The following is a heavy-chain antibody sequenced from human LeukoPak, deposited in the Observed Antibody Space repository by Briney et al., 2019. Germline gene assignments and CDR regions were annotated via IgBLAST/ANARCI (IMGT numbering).Heavy chain of an antibody. V-gene: IGHV4-30-4*07. CDR2: ICYSGIT. J-gene: IGHJ6*03. CDR1: SVSISGGGYC. D-gene: IGHD3-16*01. CDR3: ARQVGRGTQVYYMDV. Sequence: SETLSLTCAVSSVSISGGGYCWNWIRQPPGKGLEWIGYICYSGITYYNPSLKSRLTMSLDTSNNQFSLHLSSVTAADTAVYYCARQVGRGTQVYYMDVWGKGTTVTVSS.